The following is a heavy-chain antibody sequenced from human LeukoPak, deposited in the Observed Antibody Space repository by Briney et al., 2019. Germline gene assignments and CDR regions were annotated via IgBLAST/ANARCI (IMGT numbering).Heavy chain of an antibody. J-gene: IGHJ4*02. D-gene: IGHD1-26*01. CDR1: GFTFSSYG. V-gene: IGHV3-30*02. CDR3: AKDGPISGSYRFDY. CDR2: IRYDGSNK. Sequence: GGSLRLSCAASGFTFSSYGMHWVRQAPGKGLEWVAFIRYDGSNKYYADSVKGRFTISRDNSKNTLYLQMNSLRAEDTAVYYCAKDGPISGSYRFDYWGQGTLVTVSS.